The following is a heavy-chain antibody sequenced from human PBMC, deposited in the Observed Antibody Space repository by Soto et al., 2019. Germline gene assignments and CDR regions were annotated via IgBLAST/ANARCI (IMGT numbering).Heavy chain of an antibody. CDR3: GRSALDLATLNLPDF. J-gene: IGHJ4*02. D-gene: IGHD3-3*01. CDR1: GDPVSSSSYY. CDR2: IYYSGST. Sequence: PSETLSLTCTVSGDPVSSSSYYWGWFRQPPGKGLEWIGSIYYSGSTYYSPSLETRVIISVDTSKNQFSLKLTSVTAADTAVYFCGRSALDLATLNLPDFWGQGTLVTVSS. V-gene: IGHV4-39*01.